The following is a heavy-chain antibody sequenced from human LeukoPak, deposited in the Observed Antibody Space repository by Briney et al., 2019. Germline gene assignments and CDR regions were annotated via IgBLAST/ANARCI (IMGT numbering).Heavy chain of an antibody. CDR2: INHSGST. V-gene: IGHV4-34*01. Sequence: SETLSLTCAVYGGSFSGYYWSWIRQPPGKGLEWIGEINHSGSTNYNPSLKSRVTISVDTSKNQFALKLSSVTAADTAVYYCARLVGLVGRVVVPATLGNWGQGTLITVSS. J-gene: IGHJ4*02. CDR3: ARLVGLVGRVVVPATLGN. CDR1: GGSFSGYY. D-gene: IGHD2-2*01.